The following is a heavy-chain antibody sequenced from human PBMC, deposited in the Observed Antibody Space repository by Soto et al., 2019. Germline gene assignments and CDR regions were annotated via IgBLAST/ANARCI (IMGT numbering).Heavy chain of an antibody. D-gene: IGHD4-17*01. Sequence: QVQLQESGPGLVKPSQTLSLTCTVSGGSISSGGYYWSWIRQHPGKGLEWIGYIYYSGITYYNPSLKSRVTISIDTSKNQFSLKLSSVTAADTAVYYCARKATVTTCFDYWGQGTLVTVSS. J-gene: IGHJ4*02. V-gene: IGHV4-31*03. CDR2: IYYSGIT. CDR3: ARKATVTTCFDY. CDR1: GGSISSGGYY.